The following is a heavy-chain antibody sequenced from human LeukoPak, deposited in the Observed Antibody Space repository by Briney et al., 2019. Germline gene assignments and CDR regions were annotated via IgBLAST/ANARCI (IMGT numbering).Heavy chain of an antibody. CDR2: IYYCEST. CDR1: GGSISIYY. J-gene: IGHJ4*02. Sequence: SETLSLPCTVSGGSISIYYWSCIRQPPGKGVECIGYIYYCESTNYNPSLKSRVTISVVTSKNQFSLKLRYVTAADTAVYYWARHVGRIVGATAFDYWGQGTLVTVSS. D-gene: IGHD1-26*01. V-gene: IGHV4-59*08. CDR3: ARHVGRIVGATAFDY.